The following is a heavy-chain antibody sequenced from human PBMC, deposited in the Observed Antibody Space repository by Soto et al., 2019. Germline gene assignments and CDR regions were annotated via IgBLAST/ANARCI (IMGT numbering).Heavy chain of an antibody. CDR1: GYTFTSYA. Sequence: ASVKVSCKASGYTFTSYAMHWVRQAPGQRLEWMGWINAGNGDTKYSQKFQGRVTITRDTSASTAYMELSSLRSEGTAVYYCAGAVVVVPDAIPYYYGMDVWGQGTTVTVSS. CDR2: INAGNGDT. V-gene: IGHV1-3*01. CDR3: AGAVVVVPDAIPYYYGMDV. D-gene: IGHD2-2*01. J-gene: IGHJ6*02.